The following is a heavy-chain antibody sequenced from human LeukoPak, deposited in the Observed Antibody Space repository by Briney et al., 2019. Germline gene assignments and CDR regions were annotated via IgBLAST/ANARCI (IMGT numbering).Heavy chain of an antibody. Sequence: GSLRLSCTASGFTFSHYAMIWVRQTPGKGLEWVSAINDGDDGPYYADSVKGRFTISRDNSKNTLFLQMNNLRAEDTALYYCTRSLNYFTSGTSRRDFDSWGQGTLVTVSS. CDR2: INDGDDGP. CDR3: TRSLNYFTSGTSRRDFDS. V-gene: IGHV3-23*01. J-gene: IGHJ4*02. CDR1: GFTFSHYA. D-gene: IGHD3-10*01.